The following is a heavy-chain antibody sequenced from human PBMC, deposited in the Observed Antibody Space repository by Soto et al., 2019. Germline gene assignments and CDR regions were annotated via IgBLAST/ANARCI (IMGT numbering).Heavy chain of an antibody. CDR1: GGSFSGYY. V-gene: IGHV4-34*01. Sequence: PSEILCLTCAVYGGSFSGYYWSWIRQPPGKGLEWIGEINHSGSTNYNPSLKSRVTISVDTSKNQFSLKLSSVTAADTAVYYCARVSRGCSSTSCYATIDYWGQGTLVTVSS. CDR2: INHSGST. CDR3: ARVSRGCSSTSCYATIDY. J-gene: IGHJ4*02. D-gene: IGHD2-2*01.